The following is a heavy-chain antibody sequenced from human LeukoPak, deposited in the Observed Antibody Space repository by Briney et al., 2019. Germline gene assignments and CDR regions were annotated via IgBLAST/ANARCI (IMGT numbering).Heavy chain of an antibody. D-gene: IGHD3-10*01. CDR2: ISAYNGNT. CDR1: GYTFTSYG. Sequence: GASVKVSCKASGYTFTSYGISWVRQAPGQGLEWMGWISAYNGNTNYAQKFQGSVTMTRDTSTGTAYMELSSLKSEDTAVYYCARVNTYYYGSGVSRAFHMWGQGTMVTVSS. J-gene: IGHJ3*02. V-gene: IGHV1-18*01. CDR3: ARVNTYYYGSGVSRAFHM.